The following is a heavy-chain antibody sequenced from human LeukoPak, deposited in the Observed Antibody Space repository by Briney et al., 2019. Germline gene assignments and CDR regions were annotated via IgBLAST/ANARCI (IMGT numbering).Heavy chain of an antibody. CDR1: GGSISSDGDY. V-gene: IGHV4-31*03. CDR2: IYYSGST. CDR3: ARGPPGLLGGMDV. Sequence: PSQTLSLTCSVSGGSISSDGDYWSWIRQHPGKGLEWIGYIYYSGSTYYNPSLKGRVTISVDTSKNQFSLKLSYVTAAHTAVYYCARGPPGLLGGMDVWGQGPTVTVSS. D-gene: IGHD3-16*01. J-gene: IGHJ6*02.